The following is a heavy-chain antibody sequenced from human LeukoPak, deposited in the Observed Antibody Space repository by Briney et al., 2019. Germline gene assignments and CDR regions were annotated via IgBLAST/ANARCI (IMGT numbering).Heavy chain of an antibody. D-gene: IGHD6-19*01. J-gene: IGHJ4*02. V-gene: IGHV1-2*02. CDR2: IDPNSGGT. Sequence: HRASVKVSCKASGYTFTGCYMHWVRQAPGQGLEWMGWIDPNSGGTNYAQKFQGRVTMTRDTSITTAYMELSSLRSDDTAVYYCARDQSIAVEFDYWGQGTLVTVSS. CDR1: GYTFTGCY. CDR3: ARDQSIAVEFDY.